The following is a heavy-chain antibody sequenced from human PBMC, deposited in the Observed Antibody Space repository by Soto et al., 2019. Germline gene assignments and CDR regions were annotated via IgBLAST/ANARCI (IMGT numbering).Heavy chain of an antibody. D-gene: IGHD3-22*01. J-gene: IGHJ4*02. CDR1: GYTLTELS. V-gene: IGHV1-24*01. CDR3: ATAGSHGYGDPISVSGYPLGYYFDY. Sequence: ASVKVSCKVSGYTLTELSMHWVRQAPGKGLEWMGGFDPEDGETIYAQKFQGRVTMTEDTSTDTAYMELGSLGSEDTAVYYCATAGSHGYGDPISVSGYPLGYYFDYWGQGTLVTVSS. CDR2: FDPEDGET.